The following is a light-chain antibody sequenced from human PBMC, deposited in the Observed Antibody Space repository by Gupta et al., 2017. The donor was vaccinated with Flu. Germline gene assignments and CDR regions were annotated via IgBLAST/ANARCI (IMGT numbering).Light chain of an antibody. V-gene: IGKV4-1*01. CDR1: QSVLYSSNNKNY. CDR3: QQYYSAPPT. J-gene: IGKJ1*01. CDR2: WAS. Sequence: DIVMTQSPDSLAVSLGERATINCESSQSVLYSSNNKNYLAWYQQKPGLPPKLLIYWASTRESGVPDRFSGSGSGTDFTLTISSLQAEDVAIYYCQQYYSAPPTFGQGTKVEIK.